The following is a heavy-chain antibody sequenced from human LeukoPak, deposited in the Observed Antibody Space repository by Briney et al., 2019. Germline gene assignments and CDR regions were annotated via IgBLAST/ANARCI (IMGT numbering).Heavy chain of an antibody. Sequence: TGGSLRLSCAASGFTFSSYSMNWVRQAPGKGLEWVSYISSGSTIYYADSVRGRFTISRDNGKNSLYLQMNSLRDEDTAVYYCARTSMRAFDIWGQGTMVTVSS. J-gene: IGHJ3*02. D-gene: IGHD2/OR15-2a*01. CDR1: GFTFSSYS. V-gene: IGHV3-48*02. CDR3: ARTSMRAFDI. CDR2: ISSGSTI.